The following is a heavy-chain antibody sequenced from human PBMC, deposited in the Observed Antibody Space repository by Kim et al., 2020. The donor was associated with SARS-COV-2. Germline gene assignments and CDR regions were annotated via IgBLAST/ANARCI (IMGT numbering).Heavy chain of an antibody. CDR3: ARIRWDCSSTSCQAAYFDY. Sequence: SGPTLVNPTQTLILTCTFSGFSLTTRGMCVSWIRQPPGKALEWLARIDWDDDKYYSTSLRTRLTISKDTSKNQVVLTMTNMDPVDTATYYSARIRWDCSSTSCQAAYFDYWGQGTLVTGSS. CDR1: GFSLTTRGMC. J-gene: IGHJ4*02. V-gene: IGHV2-70*11. D-gene: IGHD2-2*01. CDR2: IDWDDDK.